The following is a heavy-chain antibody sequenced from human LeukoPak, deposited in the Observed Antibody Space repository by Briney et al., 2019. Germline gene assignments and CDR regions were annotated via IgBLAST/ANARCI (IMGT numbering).Heavy chain of an antibody. CDR2: INPNSGGT. D-gene: IGHD4-17*01. Sequence: ASVKVSCKASGYTFTGYYMHWVRQAPGQGLEWMGWINPNSGGTNYAQKFQGRVTMTRDTSVSTAYMELSRLRSDDTAVYYCAKGSDEIYGAGDYWGQGTLVTVSS. CDR1: GYTFTGYY. CDR3: AKGSDEIYGAGDY. V-gene: IGHV1-2*02. J-gene: IGHJ4*02.